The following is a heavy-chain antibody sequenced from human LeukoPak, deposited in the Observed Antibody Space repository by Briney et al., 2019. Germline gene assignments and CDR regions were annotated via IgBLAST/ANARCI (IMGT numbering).Heavy chain of an antibody. CDR1: GFTFSSYA. CDR3: AKVPAAYNWFDP. J-gene: IGHJ5*02. CDR2: ISGSGGST. Sequence: GASLRLSCAASGFTFSSYAMSWVSQAPGKGLEWVSAISGSGGSTYYADSVKGRFTISRDNSKNTLYLQMNSLRAEDTAVYYCAKVPAAYNWFDPWGQGTLVTVSS. D-gene: IGHD2-2*01. V-gene: IGHV3-23*01.